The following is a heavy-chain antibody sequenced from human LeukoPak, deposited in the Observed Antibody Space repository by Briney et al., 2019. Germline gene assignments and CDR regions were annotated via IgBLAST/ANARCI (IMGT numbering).Heavy chain of an antibody. CDR3: ARAGYCSSTSCYTNFDY. CDR1: GGSFSGYY. CDR2: INHSGST. J-gene: IGHJ4*02. D-gene: IGHD2-2*02. V-gene: IGHV4-34*01. Sequence: SETLSLTCAVYGGSFSGYYWSWIRQPPGKGLEWIGEINHSGSTNYNPSLKSRVTISVDTSKNQFSLKPSSVTAADTAVYYCARAGYCSSTSCYTNFDYWGQGTLVTVSS.